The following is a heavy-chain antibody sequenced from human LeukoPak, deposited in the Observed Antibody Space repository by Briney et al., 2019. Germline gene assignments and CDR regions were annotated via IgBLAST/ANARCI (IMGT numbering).Heavy chain of an antibody. CDR2: INPNSGGT. CDR1: GYTFTDYY. CDR3: ARVVVPPAIRGKWFDP. D-gene: IGHD2-2*02. V-gene: IGHV1-2*02. Sequence: ASVKVSCKTSGYTFTDYYIHWVRQAPGQGLEWMGWINPNSGGTNYAQKFQGRVTMSRDTSISTVYMELSRLRSDDTAEYYCARVVVPPAIRGKWFDPWGQGILVTVSS. J-gene: IGHJ5*02.